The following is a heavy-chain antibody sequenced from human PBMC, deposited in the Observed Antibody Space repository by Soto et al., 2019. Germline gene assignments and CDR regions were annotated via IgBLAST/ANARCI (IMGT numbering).Heavy chain of an antibody. CDR2: ISSSSSYI. J-gene: IGHJ4*02. CDR3: ARLVRIAAADNFAY. D-gene: IGHD6-13*01. CDR1: GFTFSRYS. V-gene: IGHV3-21*01. Sequence: EVQLVESGGGLVKPGGSLRLSCAASGFTFSRYSMNWVRQAPGKGLEWVSSISSSSSYIYYADSVKGRFTISRDNAKNALYLQMNSLSAEDTAVYYCARLVRIAAADNFAYWGQGTLVTVSS.